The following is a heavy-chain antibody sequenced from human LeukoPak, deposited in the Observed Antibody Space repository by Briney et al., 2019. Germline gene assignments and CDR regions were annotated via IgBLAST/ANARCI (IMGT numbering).Heavy chain of an antibody. D-gene: IGHD5-18*01. V-gene: IGHV1-2*02. J-gene: IGHJ4*02. CDR2: INPNSGGT. Sequence: GASVKVSCKVSGYTLTELSMHWVRQAPGQGLEWMGWINPNSGGTNYAQKFQGRVTMTRDTSVSTAYMELSRLRSDDTAVYYCARAFSGDTAMAVYYFDYWGQGTLVTVSS. CDR1: GYTLTELS. CDR3: ARAFSGDTAMAVYYFDY.